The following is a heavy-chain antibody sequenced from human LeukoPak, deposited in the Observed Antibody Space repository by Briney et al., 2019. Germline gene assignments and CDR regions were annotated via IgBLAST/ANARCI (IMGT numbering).Heavy chain of an antibody. Sequence: PSETLSLTCTVSGGSISGYYWSWIRQPPGKGLEGIGYIYYSGNTYYNPSLKSRVTISVDTSKNQFSLKLSSVTDADTAVYYCATRGYGSTWHSQNWGQGTLVTVSS. CDR3: ATRGYGSTWHSQN. CDR2: IYYSGNT. J-gene: IGHJ4*02. V-gene: IGHV4-59*06. CDR1: GGSISGYY. D-gene: IGHD6-13*01.